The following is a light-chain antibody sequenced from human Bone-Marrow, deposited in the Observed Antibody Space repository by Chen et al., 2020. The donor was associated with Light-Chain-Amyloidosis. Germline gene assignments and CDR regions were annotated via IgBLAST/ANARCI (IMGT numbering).Light chain of an antibody. V-gene: IGLV2-14*01. CDR1: SSDVGGDNH. CDR3: SSYTITNTLV. Sequence: SALTQPPSVSGSPGQPTTIPCPGTSSDVGGDNHVPWYQQHPDKAPKLMIYEVTKRPSWVPDRCSGSKSDNTASLTISGLQTEDEADYFCSSYTITNTLVFGSGTRVTVL. J-gene: IGLJ1*01. CDR2: EVT.